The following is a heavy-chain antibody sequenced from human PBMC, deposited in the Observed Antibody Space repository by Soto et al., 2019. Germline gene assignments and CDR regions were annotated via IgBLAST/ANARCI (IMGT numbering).Heavy chain of an antibody. CDR3: AKGRRAYYYDTSNQPWYFDL. Sequence: PGGSLRLSCAASGFTFISYAMSWVRQAPGKGLEWVSAISGSGGSTYYADYVKGRFTISRDNSKNTLYLQMNSLRAEDTAVYYCAKGRRAYYYDTSNQPWYFDLWGRGTLVTVSS. V-gene: IGHV3-23*01. CDR2: ISGSGGST. D-gene: IGHD3-22*01. CDR1: GFTFISYA. J-gene: IGHJ2*01.